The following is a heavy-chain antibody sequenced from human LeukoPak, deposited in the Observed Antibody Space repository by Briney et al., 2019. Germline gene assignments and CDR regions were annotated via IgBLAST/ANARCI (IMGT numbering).Heavy chain of an antibody. Sequence: ASVKVFCKASGGTFSSYAISWVRQAPGQGLEWMGRIIPILGIANYAQKFQGRVTITADKSTSTAYMELSSLRSEDTAVYYCARVGRVGDYDYWGQGTLVTVSS. V-gene: IGHV1-69*04. CDR2: IIPILGIA. CDR3: ARVGRVGDYDY. J-gene: IGHJ4*02. CDR1: GGTFSSYA. D-gene: IGHD4-17*01.